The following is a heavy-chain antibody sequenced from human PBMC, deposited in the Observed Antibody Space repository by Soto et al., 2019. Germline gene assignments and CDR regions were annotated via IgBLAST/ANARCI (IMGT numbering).Heavy chain of an antibody. CDR1: GFMFDSYA. D-gene: IGHD6-19*01. CDR3: SESADSAGWEVDY. V-gene: IGHV3-48*02. CDR2: ISPGGDRI. J-gene: IGHJ4*02. Sequence: AGSLRLSCVASGFMFDSYAMNWVRQAPGKGLEWVSYISPGGDRIYYAEPLKGRITISRHNARNSLSLQMNILSDEDTAVYYCSESADSAGWEVDYWGQGTLVTVSS.